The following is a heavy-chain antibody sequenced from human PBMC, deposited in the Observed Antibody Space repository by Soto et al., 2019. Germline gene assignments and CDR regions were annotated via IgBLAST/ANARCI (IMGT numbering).Heavy chain of an antibody. V-gene: IGHV3-11*01. D-gene: IGHD6-6*01. CDR3: ARMGPRAARPSY. CDR2: VSSSGTTI. CDR1: GFTFSDYD. Sequence: QVQLVESGGGLVKPGGSLRLSCAASGFTFSDYDMSWIRQAPGKGLEWVSFVSSSGTTIYYADSVKGRFTISRDNAKNSLHLQMNSLRAEDTAVYYCARMGPRAARPSYWGQGTLVTVSS. J-gene: IGHJ4*02.